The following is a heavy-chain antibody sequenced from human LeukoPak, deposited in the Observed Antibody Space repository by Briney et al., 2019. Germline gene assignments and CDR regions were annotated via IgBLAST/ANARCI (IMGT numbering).Heavy chain of an antibody. CDR2: IIPIFGTA. V-gene: IGHV1-69*13. Sequence: ASVKVSCKASGGTFSSYAISWVRQAPGQGLEWMGGIIPIFGTANYAQKFQGRVTITADESTSTAYMELSSLRSEDTAVYYCARDNDYGDYPFDYWGQGTLVTVSS. CDR3: ARDNDYGDYPFDY. CDR1: GGTFSSYA. D-gene: IGHD4-17*01. J-gene: IGHJ4*02.